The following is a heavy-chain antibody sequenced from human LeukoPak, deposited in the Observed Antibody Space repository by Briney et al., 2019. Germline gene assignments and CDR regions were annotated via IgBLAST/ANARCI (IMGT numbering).Heavy chain of an antibody. CDR1: GYSFSTHG. D-gene: IGHD2-15*01. J-gene: IGHJ6*03. V-gene: IGHV1-18*01. CDR2: TNAYTDNT. CDR3: ATGTSILGTSYYSYSMDV. Sequence: ASLKVSCKASGYSFSTHGVNWVRQAPGQGLEWIGWTNAYTDNTNYPQKLQDRVTMTTDTSTSTAYLELRDLRSDDSAVYYRATGTSILGTSYYSYSMDVWGKGTTVTVSS.